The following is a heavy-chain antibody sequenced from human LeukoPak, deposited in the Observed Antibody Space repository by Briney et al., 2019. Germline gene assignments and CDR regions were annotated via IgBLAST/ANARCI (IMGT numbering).Heavy chain of an antibody. D-gene: IGHD1-26*01. CDR1: GFTFSSYW. V-gene: IGHV3-23*01. CDR2: ISGGGGNT. Sequence: GGSLRLSCAASGFTFSSYWMSWVRQAPGKGLEWVSAISGGGGNTYYADSVKGRFTISRDNSKNTLYLQMNSLRAEDTAVYYCGKNRYSGSLSPFDIWGQGTMVTVSS. J-gene: IGHJ3*02. CDR3: GKNRYSGSLSPFDI.